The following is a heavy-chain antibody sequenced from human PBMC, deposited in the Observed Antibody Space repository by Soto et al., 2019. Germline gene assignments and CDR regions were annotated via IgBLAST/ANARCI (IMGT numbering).Heavy chain of an antibody. CDR2: ISAHNGNT. V-gene: IGHV1-18*01. D-gene: IGHD1-20*01. J-gene: IGHJ6*02. CDR1: GYTFTSSG. Sequence: QVQLVQSGAEVKKPGASVKVSCKASGYTFTSSGISWVRQAPGQGLEWMGWISAHNGNTNNVQKFQGRVTMTTDTSTTTAYMEVRSLRSDDTGVYYCARGCNWNYAMDVWGQGTTVTVSS. CDR3: ARGCNWNYAMDV.